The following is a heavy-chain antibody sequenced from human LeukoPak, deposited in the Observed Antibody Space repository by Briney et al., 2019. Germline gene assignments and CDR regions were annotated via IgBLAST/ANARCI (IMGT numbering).Heavy chain of an antibody. V-gene: IGHV1-18*01. CDR1: GYTFTSYG. D-gene: IGHD5-12*01. CDR2: ISAYNGNT. Sequence: ASVKVSCKASGYTFTSYGISWVRQAPGQGLEWMRWISAYNGNTNYAQKLQGRVTMTTDTSTSTAYMELRSLRSDDTAVYYCASRGYSGYEKTTVYWGQGTLVTVSS. J-gene: IGHJ4*02. CDR3: ASRGYSGYEKTTVY.